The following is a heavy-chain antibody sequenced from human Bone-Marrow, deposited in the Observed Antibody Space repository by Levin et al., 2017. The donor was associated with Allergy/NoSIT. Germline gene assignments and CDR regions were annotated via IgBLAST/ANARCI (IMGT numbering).Heavy chain of an antibody. CDR1: GFTFSSYG. Sequence: GGSLRLSCAASGFTFSSYGMHWVRQAPGKGLEWVAVIWYDGSQKYYVESVKGRFTVPRDNSKNTLYLQMNSLRAEDTALYYCARSAWFGEFKFDYWGQGTLVTVSS. D-gene: IGHD3-10*01. V-gene: IGHV3-33*01. CDR3: ARSAWFGEFKFDY. J-gene: IGHJ4*02. CDR2: IWYDGSQK.